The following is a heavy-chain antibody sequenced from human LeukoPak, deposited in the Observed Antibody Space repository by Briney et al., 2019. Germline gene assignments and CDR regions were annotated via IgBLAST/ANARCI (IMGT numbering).Heavy chain of an antibody. D-gene: IGHD3-22*01. Sequence: GESLKISCKGSGYSFTSYWIGWVRQAPGQGLEWMGWISAYNGNTNYAQKLQGRVTMTTDTSTSTAYMELRSLRSDDTAVYYCARDYKYYYDSSGYYMYYFDYWGQGTLVTVSS. CDR3: ARDYKYYYDSSGYYMYYFDY. CDR2: ISAYNGNT. V-gene: IGHV1-18*04. CDR1: GYSFTSYW. J-gene: IGHJ4*02.